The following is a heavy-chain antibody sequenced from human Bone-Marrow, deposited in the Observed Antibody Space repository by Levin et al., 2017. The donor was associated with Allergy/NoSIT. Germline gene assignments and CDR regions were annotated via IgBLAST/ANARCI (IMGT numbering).Heavy chain of an antibody. V-gene: IGHV3-30*18. Sequence: GGSLRLSCAASGFIFNYYGMHWVRQAPGKGLEWVAVISYDESNKKYADSVKGRFTISRDNSKNTLYLQMNSLRVEDTAVYYCAKDVGIGEAPLWYAMDVWGQGTTVTVSS. CDR2: ISYDESNK. D-gene: IGHD2-15*01. CDR3: AKDVGIGEAPLWYAMDV. CDR1: GFIFNYYG. J-gene: IGHJ6*02.